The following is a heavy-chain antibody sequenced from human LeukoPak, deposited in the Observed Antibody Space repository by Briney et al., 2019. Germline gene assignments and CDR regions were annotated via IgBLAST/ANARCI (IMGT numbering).Heavy chain of an antibody. CDR3: ARDMSSGWSFDS. CDR2: INAGNGNT. CDR1: GYTFTSYA. V-gene: IGHV1-3*01. D-gene: IGHD6-19*01. J-gene: IGHJ4*02. Sequence: ASVKVSCKASGYTFTSYAMQWVRQAPGQRLEWMGWINAGNGNTKYSQKFQGRVTITRDTSASTAYMELGSLRSEDTAVYYCARDMSSGWSFDSWGQGTLVTVSS.